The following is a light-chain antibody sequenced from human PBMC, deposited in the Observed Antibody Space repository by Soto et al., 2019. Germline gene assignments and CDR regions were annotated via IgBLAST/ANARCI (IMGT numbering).Light chain of an antibody. CDR1: QSISSS. J-gene: IGKJ5*01. CDR2: DAS. Sequence: IQMTQSPPSLSASVGDRVTITCRASQSISSSLNWYQQSPGKAPKLLIYDASSLESGVPSRFSGSGSGTEFTLTISSLQPDDFATYYCQQYNSYSITFGQGTRLEIK. V-gene: IGKV1-5*01. CDR3: QQYNSYSIT.